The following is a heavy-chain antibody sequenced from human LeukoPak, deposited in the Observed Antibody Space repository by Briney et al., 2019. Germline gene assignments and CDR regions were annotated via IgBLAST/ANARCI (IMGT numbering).Heavy chain of an antibody. D-gene: IGHD3-3*01. CDR1: GGSISSYY. V-gene: IGHV4-59*01. CDR2: IYYSGST. J-gene: IGHJ5*02. CDR3: ARVFVKEVWSAVRENWFDP. Sequence: SETLSLTCAVSGGSISSYYWSWIRQPPGKGLEWIGYIYYSGSTNYNPSLKSRVTISVDTSKNQFSLKLSSVTAADTAVYYCARVFVKEVWSAVRENWFDPWGQGTLVTVSS.